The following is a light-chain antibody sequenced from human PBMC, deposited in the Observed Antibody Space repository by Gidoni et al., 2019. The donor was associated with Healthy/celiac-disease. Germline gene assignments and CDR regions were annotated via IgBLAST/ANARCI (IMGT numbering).Light chain of an antibody. Sequence: EIVMTQSPATLSVSPGESATLSCRASQSVSSNLSWYQQKPGQAPRLLIYGAYTSATGIPARFSGSGSGTEFPLPISSLQSEDFAVYYCQQYNNWAPWTFGQGTKVEIK. CDR1: QSVSSN. V-gene: IGKV3D-15*01. CDR2: GAY. J-gene: IGKJ1*01. CDR3: QQYNNWAPWT.